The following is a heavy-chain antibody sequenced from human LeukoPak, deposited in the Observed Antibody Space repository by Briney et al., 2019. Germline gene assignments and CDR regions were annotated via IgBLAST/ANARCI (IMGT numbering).Heavy chain of an antibody. CDR2: IYYSGST. V-gene: IGHV4-61*08. D-gene: IGHD1-26*01. CDR1: GGSISSGGYY. Sequence: SQTLSLTCTVSGGSISSGGYYWSWIRQHPGKGLEWIGYIYYSGSTNYNPSLKSRVTISVDTSKNQFSLKLSSVTAADTAVYYCARTEVGAIDYWGQGTLVTVSS. CDR3: ARTEVGAIDY. J-gene: IGHJ4*02.